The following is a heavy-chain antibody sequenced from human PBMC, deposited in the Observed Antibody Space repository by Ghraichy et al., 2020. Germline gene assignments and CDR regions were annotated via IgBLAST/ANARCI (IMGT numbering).Heavy chain of an antibody. CDR2: IHYSGST. D-gene: IGHD4-17*01. CDR3: ARQYGSPFDD. CDR1: GGSISSSSYY. Sequence: SQTLSLPCTVSGGSISSSSYYWGWIRPPPGKGLERIGSIHYSGSTYYNPSLKSRVNISVDTSKNQFSLKLSSVTAADTAVYYCARQYGSPFDDWGQGTLVSVSA. J-gene: IGHJ4*02. V-gene: IGHV4-39*01.